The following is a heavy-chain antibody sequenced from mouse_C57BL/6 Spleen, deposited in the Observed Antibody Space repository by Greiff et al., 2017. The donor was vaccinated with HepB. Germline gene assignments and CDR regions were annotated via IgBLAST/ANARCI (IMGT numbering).Heavy chain of an antibody. CDR2: ISDGGSYT. CDR1: GFTFSSYA. V-gene: IGHV5-4*03. CDR3: ARSTMIHWYFDV. D-gene: IGHD2-4*01. J-gene: IGHJ1*03. Sequence: EVKLVESGGGLVKPGGSLKLSCAASGFTFSSYAMSWVRQTPEKRLEWVATISDGGSYTYYPDNVKGRFTISRDNAKNNLYLQMSHLKSEDTAMNYCARSTMIHWYFDVWGTGTTVTVSS.